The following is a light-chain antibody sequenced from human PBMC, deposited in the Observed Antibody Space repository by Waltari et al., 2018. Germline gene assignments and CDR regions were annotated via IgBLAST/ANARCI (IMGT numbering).Light chain of an antibody. CDR1: QSISRY. CDR2: SAS. J-gene: IGKJ5*01. Sequence: DIQLTQSPSSLSASVGDRLPITCRASQSISRYLNWYQQEPGKAPKVLIYSASSLQTGVPSRFSGSGSGTDFTLTISSLQPEDFATYYCQQSYRAPITFGQGTRLDIK. CDR3: QQSYRAPIT. V-gene: IGKV1-39*01.